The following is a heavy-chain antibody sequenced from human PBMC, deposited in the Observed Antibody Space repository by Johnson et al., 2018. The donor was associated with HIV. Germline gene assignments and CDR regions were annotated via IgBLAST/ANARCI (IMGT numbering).Heavy chain of an antibody. D-gene: IGHD4-23*01. J-gene: IGHJ3*02. Sequence: VQLVESGGGLVQPGGSLRLSCAASGFTFSSYDMHWVRQPTGKGLEWVSSIDTTGDTYYPGSVRGRFTISRDNPKNTVYLQMNSLRAEDTAMYYCAKSPAKDHGGDSGAFAIWGQGTMVTVSS. CDR3: AKSPAKDHGGDSGAFAI. CDR1: GFTFSSYD. V-gene: IGHV3-13*01. CDR2: IDTTGDT.